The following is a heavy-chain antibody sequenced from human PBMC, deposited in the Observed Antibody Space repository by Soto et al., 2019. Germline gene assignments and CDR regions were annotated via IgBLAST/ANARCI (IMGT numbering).Heavy chain of an antibody. CDR2: IYYSGST. CDR1: GGSISSGDYY. Sequence: SETLSLTCTVSGGSISSGDYYWSWIRQPPGKGLEWIGYIYYSGSTYYNPSLKSRVTISVDTSKNQFSLKLSSVTAADTAVYYCARVSRDSSGYYYDSDYWGQGTLVTVSS. CDR3: ARVSRDSSGYYYDSDY. V-gene: IGHV4-30-4*01. D-gene: IGHD3-22*01. J-gene: IGHJ4*02.